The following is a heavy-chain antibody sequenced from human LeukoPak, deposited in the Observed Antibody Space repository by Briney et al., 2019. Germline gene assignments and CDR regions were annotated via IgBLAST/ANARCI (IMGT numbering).Heavy chain of an antibody. D-gene: IGHD3-22*01. Sequence: GWALRLSCAASGFTFSSYSMNWVRQAPGKGLEWVSSISSSSTYIYYADSVKGRFTISRDNAKHSLYLQMNSLRAEDTAVYYCASPLPSGYWGQGTLVIVSS. J-gene: IGHJ4*02. CDR1: GFTFSSYS. V-gene: IGHV3-21*01. CDR3: ASPLPSGY. CDR2: ISSSSTYI.